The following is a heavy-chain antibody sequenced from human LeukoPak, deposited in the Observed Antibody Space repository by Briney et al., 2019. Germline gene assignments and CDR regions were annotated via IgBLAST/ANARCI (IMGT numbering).Heavy chain of an antibody. V-gene: IGHV4-31*03. Sequence: SETLSLTCTVSGGSISSGGYYWSWIRQHPGKGLEWIGYIYYSGSTYYNPSLKSRVTISVDTSKNQFSLKLSSVTAADTAVYYCARGVVTPQTPKRRARCPFDYWGQGTLVTVSS. CDR2: IYYSGST. CDR3: ARGVVTPQTPKRRARCPFDY. J-gene: IGHJ4*02. D-gene: IGHD3-22*01. CDR1: GGSISSGGYY.